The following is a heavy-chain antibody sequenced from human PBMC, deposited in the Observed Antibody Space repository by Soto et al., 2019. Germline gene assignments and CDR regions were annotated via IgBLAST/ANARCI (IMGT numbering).Heavy chain of an antibody. Sequence: QVQLMQSGAEVKKPGASVKVSCKASGDTFTDYDIHSVRQAPGQGLKWMGTVNPSGGHTTYAQHFLGRVTMTRDSSTSTLYMELTSLTSDDTAIYYCARGGHVVVVTAALDYWGQGTLVTVSS. D-gene: IGHD2-21*02. CDR2: VNPSGGHT. CDR3: ARGGHVVVVTAALDY. V-gene: IGHV1-46*01. J-gene: IGHJ4*02. CDR1: GDTFTDYD.